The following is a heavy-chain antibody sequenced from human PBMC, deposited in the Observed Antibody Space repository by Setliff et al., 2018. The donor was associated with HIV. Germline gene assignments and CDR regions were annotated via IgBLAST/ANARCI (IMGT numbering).Heavy chain of an antibody. CDR3: ARVRGWYGNAFDI. CDR2: IIPVGGTT. D-gene: IGHD6-19*01. Sequence: ISWVRQAPGQGLEWMGRIIPVGGTTNYAHEFQRRVTMTTDTSTSTACMELRSLRSDDTAVYYCARVRGWYGNAFDIWGQGTMVTVSS. V-gene: IGHV1-18*01. J-gene: IGHJ3*02.